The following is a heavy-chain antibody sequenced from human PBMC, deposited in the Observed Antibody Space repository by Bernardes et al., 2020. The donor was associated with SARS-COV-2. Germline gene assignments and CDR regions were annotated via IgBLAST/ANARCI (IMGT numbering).Heavy chain of an antibody. CDR3: ATDDPPGAVFGVVIYALHI. J-gene: IGHJ3*02. V-gene: IGHV3-66*01. CDR2: MYSGGST. CDR1: GLTVSDNY. D-gene: IGHD3-3*01. Sequence: GGSLRLSCAASGLTVSDNYMTWVRQAPGKGLEWVALMYSGGSTYYADSVKGRFTVSRDNSKNTLYLQMNSLRAEDTAVYYCATDDPPGAVFGVVIYALHIWGQGTMVTVSS.